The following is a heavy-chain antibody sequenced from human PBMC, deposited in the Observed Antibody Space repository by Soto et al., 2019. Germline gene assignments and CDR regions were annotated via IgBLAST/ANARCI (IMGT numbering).Heavy chain of an antibody. CDR2: IDPKNGNT. CDR1: GYIFTTFG. Sequence: QVQLVQSGAEVKEPGASVKVSCKASGYIFTTFGISLVRQAPGQGLEWMGWIDPKNGNTKDAQKFQGRVTMTTDTSTSTAYMELRSLRSDDTAVYYCAKEYCDSSRCYLPDYWGQGALVTVSS. V-gene: IGHV1-18*01. J-gene: IGHJ4*02. D-gene: IGHD2-2*01. CDR3: AKEYCDSSRCYLPDY.